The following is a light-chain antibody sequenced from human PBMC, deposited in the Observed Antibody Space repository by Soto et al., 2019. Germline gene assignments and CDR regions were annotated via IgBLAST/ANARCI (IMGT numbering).Light chain of an antibody. CDR2: DIS. J-gene: IGKJ1*01. V-gene: IGKV3-20*01. Sequence: EIVLTQSPGTLSLSPGERATLSCRTSQSIDSNYLVWYQQKPGQAPRLLMYDISSRATGIPDRFSGSGSGTDFTLTISRLEPEDFAVYYCQRSSAFGQGTKVEIK. CDR3: QRSSA. CDR1: QSIDSNY.